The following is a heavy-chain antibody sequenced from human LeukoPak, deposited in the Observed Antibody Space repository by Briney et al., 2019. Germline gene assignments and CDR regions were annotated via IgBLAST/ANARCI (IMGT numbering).Heavy chain of an antibody. D-gene: IGHD3-22*01. CDR1: GFTFSSYW. Sequence: GGSLRLSCAASGFTFSSYWMTWVRQAPGKGLEWVANIKQDGSEAYYVDSVKGRFTISRDNSKNTLYLQMNSLRAEDTAVYYCARDTRDYYDSSGYGRDYYYGMDAWGQGTTVTVSS. V-gene: IGHV3-7*03. J-gene: IGHJ6*02. CDR2: IKQDGSEA. CDR3: ARDTRDYYDSSGYGRDYYYGMDA.